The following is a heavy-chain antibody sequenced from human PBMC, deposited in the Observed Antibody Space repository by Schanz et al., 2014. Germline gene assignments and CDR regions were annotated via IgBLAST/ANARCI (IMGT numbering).Heavy chain of an antibody. CDR1: GFTFSDAW. CDR2: IFTDGRT. D-gene: IGHD3-10*01. V-gene: IGHV3-66*01. J-gene: IGHJ4*02. Sequence: EVQLVESGGGLVKPGGFLRLSCAASGFTFSDAWMSWVRQAPGKGLEWVSIIFTDGRTYYADSVKGRFTISRDSSKNSLYLQMNSLRAEDTAVYYCARIGGSVFDYWAQGTLVTVSS. CDR3: ARIGGSVFDY.